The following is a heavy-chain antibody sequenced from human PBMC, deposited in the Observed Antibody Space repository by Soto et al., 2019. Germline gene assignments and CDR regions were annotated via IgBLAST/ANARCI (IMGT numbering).Heavy chain of an antibody. J-gene: IGHJ4*02. D-gene: IGHD3-10*01. CDR2: INPNSSIT. CDR1: GYTFTSYD. Sequence: ASVKVSCKASGYTFTSYDINWVRQATGQGLEWMGWINPNSSITNYAQKFQDRVTMTTDKSTSTAYMELRSLRSEDTAMYYCAASYGSGYRAFDYWGQGALVTVSS. CDR3: AASYGSGYRAFDY. V-gene: IGHV1-8*01.